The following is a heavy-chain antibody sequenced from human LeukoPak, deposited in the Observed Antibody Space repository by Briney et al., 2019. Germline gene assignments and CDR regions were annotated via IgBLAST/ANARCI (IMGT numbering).Heavy chain of an antibody. CDR1: GGSFSGYY. Sequence: SETLSLTCAVYGGSFSGYYWSWIRQPPGKGLEWIGEINHSGSTNYNPSLKSRVTISVGTSKNQFSLKLSSVTAADTAVYYCARGRRGATFPNWFDPWGQGTLVTVSS. CDR3: ARGRRGATFPNWFDP. V-gene: IGHV4-34*01. J-gene: IGHJ5*02. CDR2: INHSGST. D-gene: IGHD1-26*01.